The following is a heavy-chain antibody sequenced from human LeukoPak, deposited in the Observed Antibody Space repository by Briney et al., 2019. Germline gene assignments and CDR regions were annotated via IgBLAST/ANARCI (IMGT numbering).Heavy chain of an antibody. J-gene: IGHJ5*02. V-gene: IGHV3-11*04. CDR2: SSTSGTTI. Sequence: GGSLRLSCAASGFTFSYYYMSWIRQAPGKGLEWVSYSSTSGTTIYYAASVKGRFTISRDNAKHSLYLQMNSLRAEDTAVYYCARDHTYYGSGSPWGALGQGNLVTVSS. CDR1: GFTFSYYY. CDR3: ARDHTYYGSGSPWGA. D-gene: IGHD3-10*01.